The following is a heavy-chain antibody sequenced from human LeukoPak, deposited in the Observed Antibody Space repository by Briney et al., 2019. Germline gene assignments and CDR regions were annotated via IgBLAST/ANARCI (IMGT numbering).Heavy chain of an antibody. CDR3: TRNIDIVVVVVATPFSP. CDR1: GFNISGSA. J-gene: IGHJ5*02. Sequence: GGSLKLSCEASGFNISGSAMHWVRQASGKGLEWVSHVRNRHSNYATAYAASVKGRFTISRDDSKNTAYLQMNSLKSEDTAVYYCTRNIDIVVVVVATPFSPWGQGILVTVSS. CDR2: VRNRHSNYAT. V-gene: IGHV3-73*01. D-gene: IGHD2-15*01.